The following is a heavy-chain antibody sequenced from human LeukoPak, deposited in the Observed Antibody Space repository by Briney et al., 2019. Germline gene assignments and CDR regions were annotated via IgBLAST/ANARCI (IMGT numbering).Heavy chain of an antibody. D-gene: IGHD3-16*01. CDR1: GFTFGDHA. CDR3: TRVGYYYYYMDV. CDR2: IRSEAYGGTT. J-gene: IGHJ6*03. Sequence: GGPLRLSCTASGFTFGDHAMSWVRQAPGKGLEWVGLIRSEAYGGTTEYAASLKGRLTISRDDSKSIAYLQMDSLNTEDTAVYYCTRVGYYYYYMDVWGKGTTVTVSS. V-gene: IGHV3-49*04.